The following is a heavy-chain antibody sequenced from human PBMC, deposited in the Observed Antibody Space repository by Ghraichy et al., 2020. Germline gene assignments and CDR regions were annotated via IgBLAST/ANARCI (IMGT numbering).Heavy chain of an antibody. J-gene: IGHJ3*02. CDR2: IKQDGSEK. D-gene: IGHD4-17*01. Sequence: GESLNISCAASGFTFSSYWMSWVRQAPGKGLEWVANIKQDGSEKYYVDSVKGRFTISRDNAKNSLYLQMNSLRSGDTAVYYCARDPRTTVTTSDAFDIWGQVTMVTVSS. CDR1: GFTFSSYW. CDR3: ARDPRTTVTTSDAFDI. V-gene: IGHV3-7*01.